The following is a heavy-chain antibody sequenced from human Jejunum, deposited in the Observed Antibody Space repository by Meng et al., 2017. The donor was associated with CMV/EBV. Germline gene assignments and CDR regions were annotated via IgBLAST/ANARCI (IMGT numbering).Heavy chain of an antibody. Sequence: TFTGLYINWVRQAPGQGPEWMGWTNPNNGGTNYAQKFQGRVTMTSDTSTSTAYMELSRLTSDDTAVYYCTRDLYCGGNCYSAVDYWGQGTLVTVSS. CDR2: TNPNNGGT. CDR1: TFTGLY. J-gene: IGHJ4*02. D-gene: IGHD2-21*01. CDR3: TRDLYCGGNCYSAVDY. V-gene: IGHV1-2*02.